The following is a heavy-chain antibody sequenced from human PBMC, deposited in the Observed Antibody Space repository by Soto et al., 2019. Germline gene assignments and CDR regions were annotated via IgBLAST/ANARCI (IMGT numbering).Heavy chain of an antibody. J-gene: IGHJ4*02. CDR3: ARGSPSGDYHY. Sequence: SETLSLTCAVYGGSFSGYYWSWIRQPPGKGLEWIGEINHSGSTNYNPSLKSRVTISVDTSKNQFSLKLSSVTAADTAVYYCARGSPSGDYHYWGQGTLVTVSS. V-gene: IGHV4-34*01. D-gene: IGHD4-17*01. CDR2: INHSGST. CDR1: GGSFSGYY.